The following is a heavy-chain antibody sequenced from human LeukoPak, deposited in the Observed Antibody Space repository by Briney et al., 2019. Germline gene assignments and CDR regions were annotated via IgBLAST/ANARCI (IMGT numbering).Heavy chain of an antibody. CDR2: IYYNGDT. D-gene: IGHD2-2*01. CDR3: ARVPALGYCSSTSCYHFDY. CDR1: SGSISSTTYY. V-gene: IGHV4-39*07. J-gene: IGHJ4*02. Sequence: SETLSLTCTVSSGSISSTTYYWAWIRQPPGTGLEWIGSIYYNGDTYYNPSLKSRVIISADTSKNQFSLKLTSVTAADTAAYYCARVPALGYCSSTSCYHFDYWGQGTLVTVSS.